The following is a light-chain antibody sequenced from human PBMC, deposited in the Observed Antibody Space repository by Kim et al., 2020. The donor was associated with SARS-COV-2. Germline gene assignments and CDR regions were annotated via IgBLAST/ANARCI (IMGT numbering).Light chain of an antibody. CDR2: YDS. Sequence: PGKAARITCGGNSIGSKSVRWYQEKPGQAPVLVISYDSDRPSGIPERFSGSNSGNTATLTISRVEAGDEADYYCQVWDSSSDHRVVFGGGTQLTVL. V-gene: IGLV3-21*04. CDR3: QVWDSSSDHRVV. J-gene: IGLJ2*01. CDR1: SIGSKS.